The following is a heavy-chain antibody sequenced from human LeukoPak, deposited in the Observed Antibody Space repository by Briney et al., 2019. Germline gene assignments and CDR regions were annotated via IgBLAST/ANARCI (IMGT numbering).Heavy chain of an antibody. CDR3: AREMGASWTRYYYYMDV. D-gene: IGHD1-26*01. Sequence: PSETLSLTCTVSGGSISSYYWSWIRQPPGKGLEWIGYIYYSGSTNYNPSLKSRVTISVDTSKNQFSLKLSSVTAADTAVYYCAREMGASWTRYYYYMDVWGKGTTVTVSS. V-gene: IGHV4-59*01. CDR2: IYYSGST. CDR1: GGSISSYY. J-gene: IGHJ6*03.